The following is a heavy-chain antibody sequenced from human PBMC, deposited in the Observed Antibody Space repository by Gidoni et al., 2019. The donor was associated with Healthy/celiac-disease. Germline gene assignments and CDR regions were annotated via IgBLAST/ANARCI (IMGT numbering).Heavy chain of an antibody. Sequence: QVHPQEAGPGTVKPSPTLFPTCPFPCGPLRRGSYYWSWIRQPAGKGLEWIGRIYHSGSTNYNPSLKSRVTISVDTSKNQFSLKLSSVTAADTAVYYCAREREFYSGSYSFDYWGQGTLVTVSS. CDR2: IYHSGST. V-gene: IGHV4-61*02. J-gene: IGHJ4*02. CDR1: CGPLRRGSYY. D-gene: IGHD1-26*01. CDR3: AREREFYSGSYSFDY.